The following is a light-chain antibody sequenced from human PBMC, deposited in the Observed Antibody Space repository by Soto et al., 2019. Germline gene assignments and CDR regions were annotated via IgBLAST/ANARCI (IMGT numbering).Light chain of an antibody. CDR2: DVS. Sequence: QSVLTQPASGYGSPGQSITISCTGTSSDVGGYNYVSWYQQHPGKAPKLMIYDVSNRPSGVSNRFSGSKSGNTASLTISGLQAEDEADYYCSSYTSSSTLDVFGTGTKVTVL. CDR1: SSDVGGYNY. V-gene: IGLV2-14*01. CDR3: SSYTSSSTLDV. J-gene: IGLJ1*01.